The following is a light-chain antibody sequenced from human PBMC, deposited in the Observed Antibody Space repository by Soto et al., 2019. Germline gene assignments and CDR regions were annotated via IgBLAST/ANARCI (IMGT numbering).Light chain of an antibody. CDR2: KAS. J-gene: IGKJ1*01. Sequence: DIQMTQSPSTLSAAVGDRVTITCRASQNIRNWLAWYQQKPGKAPNLLIYKASSLQIGVPSRFSGSGSGTEFTLTISSLQPDDSATYYCQQYNSYSRTFGQGTKADIK. V-gene: IGKV1-5*03. CDR3: QQYNSYSRT. CDR1: QNIRNW.